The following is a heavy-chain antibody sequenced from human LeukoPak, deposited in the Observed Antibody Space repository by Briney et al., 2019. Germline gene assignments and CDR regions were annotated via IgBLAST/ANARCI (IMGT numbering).Heavy chain of an antibody. CDR1: GDSISSYY. D-gene: IGHD4-23*01. CDR2: IYYSGST. V-gene: IGHV4-59*01. CDR3: ARSLYGGNSGSLDY. Sequence: SETLSLTCTVSGDSISSYYWSWIRQPPGKELEWIGYIYYSGSTNYSPSLKSRVTISVDTSKNQFSLKLSSVTAADTAVYYCARSLYGGNSGSLDYWGQGTLVTVSS. J-gene: IGHJ4*02.